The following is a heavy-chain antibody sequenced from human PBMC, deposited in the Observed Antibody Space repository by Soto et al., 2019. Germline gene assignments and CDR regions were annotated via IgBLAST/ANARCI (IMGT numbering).Heavy chain of an antibody. CDR1: GFTFRIYE. J-gene: IGHJ6*02. Sequence: GGSLRLSCAATGFTFRIYEMNWVRQAPGKGLDWVSYISSSGSTMYYADSVKGRFTISRDNAKNSVYLQMNSLRVEDTAVYYCATQETGDLPYYYYYALDVWGQGTTVTVSS. CDR2: ISSSGSTM. CDR3: ATQETGDLPYYYYYALDV. D-gene: IGHD7-27*01. V-gene: IGHV3-48*03.